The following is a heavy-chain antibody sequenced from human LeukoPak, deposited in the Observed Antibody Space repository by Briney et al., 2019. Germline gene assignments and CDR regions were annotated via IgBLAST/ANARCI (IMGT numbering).Heavy chain of an antibody. CDR1: GYTFTGYY. Sequence: ASVKVSCKASGYTFTGYYMHWVRQAPGQGLEWMGWINPNSGGTNYAQKFQGGVTMTRDTSISTAYMELSRLRSDDTAVYYCARVNLGGSGSYYRTIDYWGQGTLVTVSS. CDR2: INPNSGGT. D-gene: IGHD3-10*01. J-gene: IGHJ4*02. CDR3: ARVNLGGSGSYYRTIDY. V-gene: IGHV1-2*02.